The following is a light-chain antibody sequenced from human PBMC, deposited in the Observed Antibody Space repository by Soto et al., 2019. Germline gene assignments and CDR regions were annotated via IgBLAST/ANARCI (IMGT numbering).Light chain of an antibody. V-gene: IGLV2-14*01. CDR1: SSDVGGYNY. J-gene: IGLJ2*01. CDR3: NSYTYSNTYVV. Sequence: QSALTQPASVSGSPGQSITISCTGTSSDVGGYNYVSWFQHHPGKAPKLLIYGVTNRPSGVSNRFSGSKSGNTASLTISGLQAEDEGDYYCNSYTYSNTYVVFGGGTKVTVL. CDR2: GVT.